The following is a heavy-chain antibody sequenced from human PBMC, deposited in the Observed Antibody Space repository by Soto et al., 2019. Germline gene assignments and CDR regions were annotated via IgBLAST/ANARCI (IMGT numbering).Heavy chain of an antibody. CDR3: ARAGTISYNWFDP. CDR2: IYHSGST. Sequence: QLQLQESGSGLVKPSQTLSLTCAVSGGSISSGGYSWSWIRQPPGKGLECLGYIYHSGSTYYNTSLKSRVTISVDRSRNQFSLKLSSVTAADTAVYYCARAGTISYNWFDPWGQGTLVTVSS. CDR1: GGSISSGGYS. V-gene: IGHV4-30-2*01. D-gene: IGHD3-9*01. J-gene: IGHJ5*02.